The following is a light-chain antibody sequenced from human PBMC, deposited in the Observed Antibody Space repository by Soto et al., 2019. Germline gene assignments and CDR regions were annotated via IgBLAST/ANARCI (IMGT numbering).Light chain of an antibody. J-gene: IGKJ2*01. CDR3: QQYNSFST. CDR1: QSVGRW. CDR2: SAS. Sequence: DIQMSQYPSTLSASVGDRVNITCRASQSVGRWLAWYQQKPGKAPKLLVFSASRLDSGAPSRFSGSGSGTDFTLTISSLQPDDFATYYCQQYNSFSTFGQGTKLEIK. V-gene: IGKV1-5*03.